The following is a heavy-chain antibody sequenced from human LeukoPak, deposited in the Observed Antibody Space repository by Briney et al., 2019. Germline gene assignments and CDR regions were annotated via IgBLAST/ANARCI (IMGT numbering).Heavy chain of an antibody. CDR2: ISSSSSFI. D-gene: IGHD3-9*01. V-gene: IGHV3-21*01. J-gene: IGHJ3*02. CDR1: GFTFSSYS. CDR3: ARDREGYFDWSDAFDI. Sequence: WGSLRLSCAASGFTFSSYSMNWVRQAPGKGLEWVSSISSSSSFIYYADSVKGRFTISRDNAKNSLYLQMNSLRAEDTAVYYCARDREGYFDWSDAFDIWGQGTMVTVSS.